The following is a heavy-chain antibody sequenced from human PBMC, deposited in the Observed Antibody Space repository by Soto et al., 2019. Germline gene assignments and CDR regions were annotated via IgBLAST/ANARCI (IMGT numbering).Heavy chain of an antibody. Sequence: GGSLRLSCAASGFTFSSYAMSWVRQAPGKGLEWVSAISGSGGSTYYADSVKGRFTISRDNSKNTLYLQMNSLRAEDTAVYYCAKDSRLFTIFGQESVGWFDPWGQGTLVTVSS. CDR3: AKDSRLFTIFGQESVGWFDP. CDR2: ISGSGGST. J-gene: IGHJ5*02. CDR1: GFTFSSYA. V-gene: IGHV3-23*01. D-gene: IGHD3-3*01.